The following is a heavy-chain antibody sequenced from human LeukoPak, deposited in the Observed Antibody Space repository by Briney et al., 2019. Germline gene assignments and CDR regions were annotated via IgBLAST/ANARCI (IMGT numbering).Heavy chain of an antibody. CDR3: ARADYDILTGKSYYYMDV. CDR2: ISSSSSTM. Sequence: PGGSLRLSCAASGFTFSSYSMNWVRQAPGKGLERVSYISSSSSTMYYADSVKGRFTISRDNAKNSLYLQMNSLRAEDTAVYYCARADYDILTGKSYYYMDVWGKGTTVTISS. CDR1: GFTFSSYS. D-gene: IGHD3-9*01. J-gene: IGHJ6*03. V-gene: IGHV3-48*01.